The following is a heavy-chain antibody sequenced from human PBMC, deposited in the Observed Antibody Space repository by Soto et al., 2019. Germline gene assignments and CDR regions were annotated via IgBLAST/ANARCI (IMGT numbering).Heavy chain of an antibody. CDR2: IYYSGST. CDR1: GGSFSGYY. J-gene: IGHJ6*03. Sequence: SETLSLTCAVYGGSFSGYYWIRIRQPPGKGLEWIGYIYYSGSTYYNPSLKSRVTISVDTSKNQFSLKLSSVTAADTAVYYCAREGRITIFGVVIPMDVWGKGTTVTVSS. CDR3: AREGRITIFGVVIPMDV. V-gene: IGHV4-34*09. D-gene: IGHD3-3*01.